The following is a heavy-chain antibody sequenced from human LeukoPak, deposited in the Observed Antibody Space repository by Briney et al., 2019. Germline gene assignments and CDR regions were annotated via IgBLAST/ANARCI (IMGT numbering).Heavy chain of an antibody. CDR2: IYTCGST. CDR3: ERVFCSTSDY. J-gene: IGHJ4*02. Sequence: SETVSLTCTVSGGSISRYYWSWIREPAGKGLGWIGIIYTCGSTNYNPSLKIRVTMSVDTSKNQFSLKLTSVTAAEPAVNDCERVFCSTSDYRGQRKLVTVSS. D-gene: IGHD2-2*01. V-gene: IGHV4-4*07. CDR1: GGSISRYY.